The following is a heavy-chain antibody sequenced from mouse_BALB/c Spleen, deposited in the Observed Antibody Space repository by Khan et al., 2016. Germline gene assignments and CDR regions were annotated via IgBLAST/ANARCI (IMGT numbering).Heavy chain of an antibody. D-gene: IGHD4-1*01. CDR2: IDPANGNT. CDR3: ARLANWGDYVDY. CDR1: GFNIKDTY. Sequence: VQLQQSGAELVKPGASVKLSCTASGFNIKDTYMHWVKQRPEQGLEWIGRIDPANGNTKYDPKFQGKATITADTSSNTAYLQLSSLTSEDTAVYYCARLANWGDYVDYWGQGTTLTVSS. V-gene: IGHV14-3*02. J-gene: IGHJ2*01.